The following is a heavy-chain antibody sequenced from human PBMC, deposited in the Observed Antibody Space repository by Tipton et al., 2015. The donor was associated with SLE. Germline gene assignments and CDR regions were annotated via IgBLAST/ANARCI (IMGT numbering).Heavy chain of an antibody. CDR3: ARDRRGWYFDL. V-gene: IGHV4-4*07. CDR2: IYTSGST. J-gene: IGHJ2*01. Sequence: TLSLTCTVSGGSLSSYYWSWIRQPAGKGLEWIGRIYTSGSTNYNPSLKSRVTISVDTSKNQFSLKLSSVTAADAAVYSCARDRRGWYFDLWGRGTLVTVSS. D-gene: IGHD3-10*01. CDR1: GGSLSSYY.